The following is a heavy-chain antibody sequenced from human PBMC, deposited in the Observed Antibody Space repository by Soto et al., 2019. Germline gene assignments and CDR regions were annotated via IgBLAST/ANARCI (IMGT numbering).Heavy chain of an antibody. CDR2: ISSSGSTI. D-gene: IGHD6-13*01. V-gene: IGHV3-11*01. CDR1: GFTFSDYY. Sequence: GGSLRLSCAASGFTFSDYYMSWVRQAPGKGLEWVSYISSSGSTIYYADSVKGRFTISRDNAKNPLYLQMNSLRAEDTAVYYCARDLSAAVEFDYWGQGTLVTVSS. CDR3: ARDLSAAVEFDY. J-gene: IGHJ4*02.